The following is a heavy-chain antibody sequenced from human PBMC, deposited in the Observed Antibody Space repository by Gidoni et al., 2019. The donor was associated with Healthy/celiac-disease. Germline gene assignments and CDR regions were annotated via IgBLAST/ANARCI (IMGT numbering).Heavy chain of an antibody. J-gene: IGHJ5*02. Sequence: QVQLQQWGAGLLKPSETLSPTCAVYGWSFSGYYWSWIRQPPGKGLEWIGEINHSGSTNYNPSLKSRVTISVDTSKNQFSLKLSSVTAADTAVYYCARGSGGSGNWFDPWGQGTLVTVSS. V-gene: IGHV4-34*01. CDR1: GWSFSGYY. D-gene: IGHD1-26*01. CDR2: INHSGST. CDR3: ARGSGGSGNWFDP.